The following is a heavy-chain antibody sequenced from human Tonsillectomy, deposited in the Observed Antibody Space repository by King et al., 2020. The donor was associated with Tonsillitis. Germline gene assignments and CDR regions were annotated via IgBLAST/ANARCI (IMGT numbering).Heavy chain of an antibody. CDR3: ARDGGSYFDY. V-gene: IGHV4-59*01. Sequence: LQLQESGPGLVKPSETLSLTCTAPGGSINSYYWSWIRQPPGKGLEWIGYIYYSGSTNYNPSLKSRVTISVDTSKNQFSLKLSSVTAADTAVYYCARDGGSYFDYWGQGILVTVSS. J-gene: IGHJ4*02. D-gene: IGHD1-26*01. CDR2: IYYSGST. CDR1: GGSINSYY.